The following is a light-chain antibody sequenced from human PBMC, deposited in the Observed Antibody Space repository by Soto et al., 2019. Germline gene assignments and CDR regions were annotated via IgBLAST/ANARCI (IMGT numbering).Light chain of an antibody. Sequence: DIVMTQSPDSLAVSLGERATINCNSSQNVLYSSNNKNYLAWYQHKPGQPPKLLIHWASTRESGVPDRFSGSGSGTDFTLTISSLQAEDVAVYICQQYYSTPWTFGQGTKMEIK. J-gene: IGKJ1*01. CDR2: WAS. V-gene: IGKV4-1*01. CDR3: QQYYSTPWT. CDR1: QNVLYSSNNKNY.